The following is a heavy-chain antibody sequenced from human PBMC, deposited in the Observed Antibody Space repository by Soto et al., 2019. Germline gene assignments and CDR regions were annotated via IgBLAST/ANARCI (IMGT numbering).Heavy chain of an antibody. V-gene: IGHV1-18*01. J-gene: IGHJ4*02. Sequence: QVQLVQSGAEVMRPGASVKVSCQASGYTFRDYGFNWVRQAPGQGLEWLGWISAYNGNTNYAQKFQDRVTMTTDTSTNTAFLELRSLSSDATAIYYCARVERTTMLWSDYWGQGTLITVSS. CDR1: GYTFRDYG. D-gene: IGHD3-10*01. CDR3: ARVERTTMLWSDY. CDR2: ISAYNGNT.